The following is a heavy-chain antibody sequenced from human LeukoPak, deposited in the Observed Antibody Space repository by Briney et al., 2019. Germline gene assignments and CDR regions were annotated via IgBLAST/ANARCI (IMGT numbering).Heavy chain of an antibody. CDR2: IYYSGST. CDR3: ARQGTVTTIYYYYYMDV. CDR1: GGSISSSNYY. J-gene: IGHJ6*03. Sequence: SETLSLTCTVSGGSISSSNYYWGWIRQPPGEGLEWIGNIYYSGSTYYNPSLKSRVTISVDTSKNQFSLKVSSVTAADTAVYFCARQGTVTTIYYYYYMDVWGKGTTVTVSS. V-gene: IGHV4-39*01. D-gene: IGHD4-17*01.